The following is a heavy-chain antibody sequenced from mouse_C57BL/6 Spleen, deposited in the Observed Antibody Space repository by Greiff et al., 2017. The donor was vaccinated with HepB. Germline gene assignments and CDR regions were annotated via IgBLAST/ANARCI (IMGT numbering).Heavy chain of an antibody. Sequence: QVQLQQPGAELVKPGASVKMSCKASGYTFTSYWITWVKQRPGQGLEWIGDIYPGSGSTNYNEKFKSKATLTVDTSSSTAYMQLSSLTSEDSAVYYCARERVELDWFAYWGQGTLVTVSA. V-gene: IGHV1-55*01. D-gene: IGHD4-1*01. J-gene: IGHJ3*01. CDR2: IYPGSGST. CDR3: ARERVELDWFAY. CDR1: GYTFTSYW.